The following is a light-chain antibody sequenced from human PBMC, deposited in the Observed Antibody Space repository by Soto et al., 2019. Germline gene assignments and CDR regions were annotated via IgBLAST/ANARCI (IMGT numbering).Light chain of an antibody. V-gene: IGKV3-20*01. CDR1: QSVSSNY. CDR3: QQDGSSPLYT. Sequence: PGERATLSCRASQSVSSNYLAWYQQRPGQAPRLLIYGASSRATGIPDRFSGSASGTDFTLTISRLEPEDFAVYYCQQDGSSPLYTFGQGTKLEIK. CDR2: GAS. J-gene: IGKJ2*01.